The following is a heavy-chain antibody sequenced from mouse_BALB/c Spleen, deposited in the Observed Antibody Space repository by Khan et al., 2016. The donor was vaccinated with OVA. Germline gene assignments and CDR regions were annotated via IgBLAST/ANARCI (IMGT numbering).Heavy chain of an antibody. V-gene: IGHV5-6-5*01. CDR2: ISSGGST. D-gene: IGHD2-14*01. CDR3: TREAYRYDEYYFDY. J-gene: IGHJ2*01. CDR1: GFTFSSYV. Sequence: EVELVESGGGSVKPGGSLKLSCAVSGFTFSSYVKSWVRQTPDKRLEWVASISSGGSTSYSDSVKGRFTVSRDNARNIVYLQMSSLRSEDMAMYYCTREAYRYDEYYFDYWGQGTTLTVSS.